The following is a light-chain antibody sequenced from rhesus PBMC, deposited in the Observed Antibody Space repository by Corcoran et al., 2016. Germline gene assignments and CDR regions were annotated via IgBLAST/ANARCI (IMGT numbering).Light chain of an antibody. CDR1: QGISNW. CDR3: QQYNSNPLT. V-gene: IGKV1-33*02. CDR2: GAS. Sequence: DIQMTQSPSSLSASVGDRVTITCHASQGISNWLAWYQQKPGKAPKLLIYGASSLQSGVPSRFSGSGSGTEFTLTINSLQPEDVATYYCQQYNSNPLTFGGGTKVEIK. J-gene: IGKJ4*01.